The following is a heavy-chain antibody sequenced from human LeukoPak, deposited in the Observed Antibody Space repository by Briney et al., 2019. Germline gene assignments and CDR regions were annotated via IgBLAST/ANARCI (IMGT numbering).Heavy chain of an antibody. CDR2: ISYDATKK. V-gene: IGHV3-30-3*01. CDR1: GFTFSSYP. D-gene: IGHD4-17*01. J-gene: IGHJ3*02. Sequence: PGGSLRLSCAASGFTFSSYPMHWVRQAPGKGLEWVAVISYDATKKNHADSVKGRLTISRDNSKKTLYLQMNSLRPEDTAVYYCAREYGDYGNAFDIWGQGTMVTVSS. CDR3: AREYGDYGNAFDI.